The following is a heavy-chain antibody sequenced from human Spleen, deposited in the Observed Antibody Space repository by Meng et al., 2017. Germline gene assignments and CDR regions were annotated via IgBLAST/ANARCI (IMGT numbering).Heavy chain of an antibody. Sequence: SVKVSCKASGYTFTSYDINWVRQATGQGLEWMGWMNANSGKTGYAQKFQGRVTMTWDTSISTAYLDLSSLTSDDTAVYYCARELGLGAFNIWGQGTMVTVSS. CDR3: ARELGLGAFNI. D-gene: IGHD3-16*01. J-gene: IGHJ3*02. V-gene: IGHV1-8*01. CDR2: MNANSGKT. CDR1: GYTFTSYD.